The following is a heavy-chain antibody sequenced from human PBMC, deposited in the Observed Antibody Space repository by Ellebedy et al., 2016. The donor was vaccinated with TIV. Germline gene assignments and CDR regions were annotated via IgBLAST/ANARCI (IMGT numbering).Heavy chain of an antibody. J-gene: IGHJ4*02. Sequence: MPSETLSLTCNVSGGSISSSSYYWGWIRQPPGKGLEWIGSFYYSGGTYYNPSLKSRVTISVDPSKNQFSLKLTSVTAADTAIYYCARLAAAAATFDYWGQGTLVTVSS. CDR1: GGSISSSSYY. V-gene: IGHV4-39*01. CDR2: FYYSGGT. CDR3: ARLAAAAATFDY. D-gene: IGHD6-13*01.